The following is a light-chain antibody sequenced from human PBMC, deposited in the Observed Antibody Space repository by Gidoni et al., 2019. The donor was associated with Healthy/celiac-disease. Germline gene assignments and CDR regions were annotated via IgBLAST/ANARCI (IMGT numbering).Light chain of an antibody. CDR3: QAWVSSTEGYV. CDR2: QDS. CDR1: QLGDKY. J-gene: IGLJ1*01. Sequence: SYELTQPPSVSVSPGQTASITCSGDQLGDKYACWYQQKPGQSPVLVIYQDSKRPSGIPERFSGSNSGNTATLTISGTQAMDEADYYCQAWVSSTEGYVFGTGTKVTVL. V-gene: IGLV3-1*01.